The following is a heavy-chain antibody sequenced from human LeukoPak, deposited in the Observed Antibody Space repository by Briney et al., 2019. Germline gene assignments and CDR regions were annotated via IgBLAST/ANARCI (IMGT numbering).Heavy chain of an antibody. CDR3: AKADRTIVVVMVDY. V-gene: IGHV3-23*01. J-gene: IGHJ4*02. CDR2: VSNSGGST. Sequence: TGGSLRLSCAASGFTFSSYAMRWVRQAPGKGLEWVSGVSNSGGSTYYADSVKGRFTISRDNSKNTLYLQMNSLRAEDTAVYYCAKADRTIVVVMVDYWGQGTLVTVSS. D-gene: IGHD3-22*01. CDR1: GFTFSSYA.